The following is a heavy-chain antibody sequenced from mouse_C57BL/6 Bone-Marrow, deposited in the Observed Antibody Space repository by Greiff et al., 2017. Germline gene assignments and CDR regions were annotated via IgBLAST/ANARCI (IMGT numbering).Heavy chain of an antibody. CDR2: IDPSDSCT. V-gene: IGHV1-50*01. CDR1: GYTFTSYW. Sequence: QVQLQQPGAELVKPGASVKLSCKASGYTFTSYWMQWVKQRPGQGLEWIGEIDPSDSCTNYNQKFKGKATLTVDTSSSTAYMQLSSLTSEDSAVYCCARGKLAWFSYWGQGALVTVSA. CDR3: ARGKLAWFSY. J-gene: IGHJ3*01.